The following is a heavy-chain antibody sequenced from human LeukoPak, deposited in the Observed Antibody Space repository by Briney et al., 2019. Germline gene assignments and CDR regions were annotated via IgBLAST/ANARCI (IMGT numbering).Heavy chain of an antibody. CDR1: GFTFSDYY. V-gene: IGHV3-11*03. CDR2: ISGSSSSA. Sequence: PGGSLRLSCAASGFTFSDYYMSWIRQAPGKGLEWVSYISGSSSSANYADSVKGRFTISRDNSKNTLYLQVNSLRAEDTAMYYCARNILFAFDIWGQGTMVTVSS. CDR3: ARNILFAFDI. D-gene: IGHD2/OR15-2a*01. J-gene: IGHJ3*02.